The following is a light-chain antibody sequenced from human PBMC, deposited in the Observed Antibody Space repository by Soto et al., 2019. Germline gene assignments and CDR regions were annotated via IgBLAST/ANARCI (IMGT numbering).Light chain of an antibody. V-gene: IGLV2-14*02. CDR2: EVN. Sequence: QSALTQPASVSGSPGQSITISCTGTSSDVGSYDLVSWYQHHSGKAPKIIIYEVNKRPSGISDRFSGSESGNTASLTISGLQAEDEADYYCSSYRSGGTFVFGSGTAVTVL. CDR3: SSYRSGGTFV. CDR1: SSDVGSYDL. J-gene: IGLJ1*01.